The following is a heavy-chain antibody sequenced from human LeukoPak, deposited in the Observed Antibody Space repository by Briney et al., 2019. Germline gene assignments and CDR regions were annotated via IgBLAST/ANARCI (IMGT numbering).Heavy chain of an antibody. D-gene: IGHD2-8*01. V-gene: IGHV3-7*01. CDR3: ARSGVGCDFDY. CDR1: GFTFSKAW. J-gene: IGHJ4*02. CDR2: IKQDGSEK. Sequence: SGGSLRLSCAASGFTFSKAWMNWVRQAPGKGLEWVANIKQDGSEKYYVDSVKGRFTISRDNAKNSLYLQMNSLRAKDTAVYYRARSGVGCDFDYWGQGTLVTVSS.